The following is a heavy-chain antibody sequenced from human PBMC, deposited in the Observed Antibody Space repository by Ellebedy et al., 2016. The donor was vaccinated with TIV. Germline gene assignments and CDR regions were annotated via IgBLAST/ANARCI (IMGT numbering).Heavy chain of an antibody. Sequence: AASVKVSCKASGYTFTLFGISWARQAPGQGLEWMGWISVYNGNRNYAQKFQGRVTMTTDTSTSTAYMELRSLTSDDTAGYYCARDPRGSLKGGYWGQGTLVTVSS. D-gene: IGHD2-8*01. V-gene: IGHV1-18*04. CDR2: ISVYNGNR. CDR3: ARDPRGSLKGGY. J-gene: IGHJ4*02. CDR1: GYTFTLFG.